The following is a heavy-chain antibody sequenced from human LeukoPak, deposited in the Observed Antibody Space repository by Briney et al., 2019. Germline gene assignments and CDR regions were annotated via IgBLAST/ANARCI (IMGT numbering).Heavy chain of an antibody. V-gene: IGHV1-8*01. CDR1: GYTFTSHD. J-gene: IGHJ4*02. CDR3: ARVNYYGSGSYRPDDKFDY. Sequence: ASVKVSCKASGYTFTSHDINWVRQATGQGLEWMGWMNPNSGNTGYAQKFQGRVTMTRNTSISTAYMELSSLRSEDTAVYYCARVNYYGSGSYRPDDKFDYWGQGTLVTVSS. D-gene: IGHD3-10*01. CDR2: MNPNSGNT.